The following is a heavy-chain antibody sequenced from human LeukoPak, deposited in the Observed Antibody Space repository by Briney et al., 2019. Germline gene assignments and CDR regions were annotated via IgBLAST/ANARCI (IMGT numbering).Heavy chain of an antibody. J-gene: IGHJ4*02. CDR3: AKARDVGSGSRALDY. Sequence: GGSLRLSCAASGFTFSSYTMHWVRQAPGNGLEWVAVMPHDGSTKYYADSVKGRFSISRDNSETTLYLQMNSLRAEDTAVYYCAKARDVGSGSRALDYWGQGSLVTVSS. D-gene: IGHD3-10*01. V-gene: IGHV3-30-3*01. CDR1: GFTFSSYT. CDR2: MPHDGSTK.